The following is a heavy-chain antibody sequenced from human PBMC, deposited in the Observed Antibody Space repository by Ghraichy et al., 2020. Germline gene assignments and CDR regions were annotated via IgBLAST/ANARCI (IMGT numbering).Heavy chain of an antibody. CDR3: ARGYCSGGSCYGDY. V-gene: IGHV3-48*01. D-gene: IGHD2-15*01. J-gene: IGHJ4*02. Sequence: LSLTCAASGFTFSSYSMNWVRQAPGKGLEWVSYISSSSSTIFYADSVKGRFTISRDNANNSLYLQMNSLRAEDTAVYYCARGYCSGGSCYGDYWGQGTLVTVSS. CDR1: GFTFSSYS. CDR2: ISSSSSTI.